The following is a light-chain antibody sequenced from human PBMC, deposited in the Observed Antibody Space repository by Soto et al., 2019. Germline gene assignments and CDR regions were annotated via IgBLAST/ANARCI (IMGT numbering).Light chain of an antibody. CDR2: GAS. CDR3: QQYNNWPPLT. CDR1: QSVSSN. J-gene: IGKJ4*01. V-gene: IGKV3-15*01. Sequence: EIVMTQSPATLSVSPGDRATLSCRGSQSVSSNLAWYQQKPGQAPRLLIYGASTRATGIPARFSGSGSGTEFTLTISSLQSEDFAVYYCQQYNNWPPLTFGGGTKVDI.